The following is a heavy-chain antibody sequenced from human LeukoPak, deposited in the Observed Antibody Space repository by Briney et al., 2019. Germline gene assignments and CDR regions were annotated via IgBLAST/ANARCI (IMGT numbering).Heavy chain of an antibody. CDR3: ARDGGAWLLLPFDY. J-gene: IGHJ4*02. Sequence: ASVKVSCKASGGTFSSYAISWVRQAPGQGLEWMGWISAYNGNTNYAQKLRGRVTMTTDTSTSTAYMELRSLRSDDTAVYYCARDGGAWLLLPFDYWGQGTLVTVSS. V-gene: IGHV1-18*01. CDR1: GGTFSSYA. CDR2: ISAYNGNT. D-gene: IGHD3-22*01.